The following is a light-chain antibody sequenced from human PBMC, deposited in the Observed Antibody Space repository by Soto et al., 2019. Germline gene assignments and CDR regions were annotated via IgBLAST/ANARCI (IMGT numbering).Light chain of an antibody. CDR3: CSYAGSSTV. CDR2: EVS. J-gene: IGLJ1*01. V-gene: IGLV2-23*02. Sequence: QSALTQPASVSGSPGQSITISCTGTSSDVGSYNLVSWYQQHPGKAPKLMIYEVSKRPSGVSNRFSGSKSGNTASLTISGLQAEDEADDYCCSYAGSSTVFGTGTKVTVL. CDR1: SSDVGSYNL.